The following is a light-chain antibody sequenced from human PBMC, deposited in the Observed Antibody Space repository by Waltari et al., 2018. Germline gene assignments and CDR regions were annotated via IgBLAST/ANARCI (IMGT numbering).Light chain of an antibody. CDR1: SNDVGGYNS. CDR2: DVS. V-gene: IGLV2-14*01. Sequence: QSALTQPASVSGSPGQSVTIFCAGTSNDVGGYNSVSWYQEYPGQAPRVIIYDVSDRPSGVSDRFSGSKSGNTASLTISGLQAEDEAEYYCSSQSSNDVVLFGGGTKLTVL. J-gene: IGLJ2*01. CDR3: SSQSSNDVVL.